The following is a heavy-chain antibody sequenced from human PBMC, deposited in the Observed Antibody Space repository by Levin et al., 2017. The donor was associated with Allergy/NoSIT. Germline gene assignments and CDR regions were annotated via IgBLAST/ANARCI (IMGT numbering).Heavy chain of an antibody. CDR3: ARGVYDF. Sequence: SCAASGFTFEIYGMNWVRQAPGKRLEWVSHISGSGSPTYYADPVRGRFTISRDNAKKSLYLQMNSLRVEDTAVYYCARGVYDFWGQGALVTVSS. J-gene: IGHJ4*02. V-gene: IGHV3-48*03. CDR2: ISGSGSPT. CDR1: GFTFEIYG. D-gene: IGHD2-8*02.